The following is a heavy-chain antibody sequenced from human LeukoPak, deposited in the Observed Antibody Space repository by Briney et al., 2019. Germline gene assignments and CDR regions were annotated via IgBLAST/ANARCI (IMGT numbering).Heavy chain of an antibody. Sequence: SETLSLTCTVSGGSISSYYWSWIRQPPGKGLEWIGYIYYSGSTNYNPSLKSRVTISVDTSKNQFSLKLSSVTAADTTVYYCARGIYYGSGSYYTSRMDVWGKGTTVTISS. J-gene: IGHJ6*03. CDR3: ARGIYYGSGSYYTSRMDV. V-gene: IGHV4-59*08. D-gene: IGHD3-10*01. CDR1: GGSISSYY. CDR2: IYYSGST.